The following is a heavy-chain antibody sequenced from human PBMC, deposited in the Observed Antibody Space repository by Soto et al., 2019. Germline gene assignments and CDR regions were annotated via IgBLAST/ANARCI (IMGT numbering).Heavy chain of an antibody. CDR3: TSGSVPAAIPYYYYGMDV. J-gene: IGHJ6*02. CDR2: IKSKTGGGTT. V-gene: IGHV3-15*01. Sequence: GGSLRLSCAASGFTFSNAWMSWVRQAPGKGLEWVGRIKSKTGGGTTDYAAPVKGRFTISRDDSKNTLYLQMNSLKTEDTAVYYCTSGSVPAAIPYYYYGMDVWGQGTTVTVSS. D-gene: IGHD2-2*02. CDR1: GFTFSNAW.